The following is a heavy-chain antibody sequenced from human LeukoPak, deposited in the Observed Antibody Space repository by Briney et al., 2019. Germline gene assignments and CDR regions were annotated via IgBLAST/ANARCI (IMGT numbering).Heavy chain of an antibody. D-gene: IGHD6-13*01. Sequence: KPSETLSLTCTVSGDSIGGSNYYWAWIRQSPGKGLEWIGSVFYSGNTYYNPSLKSRVTISVDTSKNQFSLNLCSVTAADTATYYCARRGITYSSSFFAYWGQGTLVTVSS. CDR2: VFYSGNT. J-gene: IGHJ4*02. CDR3: ARRGITYSSSFFAY. V-gene: IGHV4-39*01. CDR1: GDSIGGSNYY.